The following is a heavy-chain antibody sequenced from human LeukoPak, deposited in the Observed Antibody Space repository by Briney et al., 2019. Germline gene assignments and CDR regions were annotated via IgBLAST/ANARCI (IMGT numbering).Heavy chain of an antibody. CDR1: GFTFSSYG. CDR2: IPYDGSNK. CDR3: AKDLSSWFGSYYYYGMDV. D-gene: IGHD6-13*01. J-gene: IGHJ6*02. V-gene: IGHV3-30*18. Sequence: GRSMRLSCAASGFTFSSYGMHWVRQAPGKGLEWVAVIPYDGSNKYYADSVKGRFTISRDNSKNTLYLQMNSLRAEDTAVYYCAKDLSSWFGSYYYYGMDVWGQGTTVTVSS.